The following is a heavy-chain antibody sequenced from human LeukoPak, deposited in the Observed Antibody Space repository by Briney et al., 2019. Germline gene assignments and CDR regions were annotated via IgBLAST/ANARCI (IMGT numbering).Heavy chain of an antibody. J-gene: IGHJ4*02. D-gene: IGHD3-16*02. V-gene: IGHV3-23*01. CDR1: GCTFNSFA. CDR3: AKSLGVGGYTRYKGFDQ. Sequence: GGSLRLSCAASGCTFNSFAMNWVRQAPGQGLGWVSSISGSDGTSHYADFVKGRFTISRDNSKNTLYLQMNRLRAEDTAAYYCAKSLGVGGYTRYKGFDQWGQGTLVVVSS. CDR2: ISGSDGTS.